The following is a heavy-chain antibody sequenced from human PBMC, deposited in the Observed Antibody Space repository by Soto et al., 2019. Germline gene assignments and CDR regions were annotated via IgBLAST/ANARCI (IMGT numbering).Heavy chain of an antibody. CDR1: GFTFSSYA. V-gene: IGHV3-30-3*01. Sequence: QVQLVESGGGVVQPGRSLRLSCAASGFTFSSYAMQWVRQAPGKGLEWVAVISYDGSNKYYADSVKGRFTISRDNSKNTLYLQMNSLRAEDTAAYYFARSDYGSGSYPDYWGQGTLVTVSS. CDR3: ARSDYGSGSYPDY. CDR2: ISYDGSNK. D-gene: IGHD3-10*01. J-gene: IGHJ4*02.